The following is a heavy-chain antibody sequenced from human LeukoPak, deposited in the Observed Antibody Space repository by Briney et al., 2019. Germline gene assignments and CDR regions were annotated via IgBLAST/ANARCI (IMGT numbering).Heavy chain of an antibody. J-gene: IGHJ6*02. CDR2: ISSSGSTI. Sequence: GGSLRLSCAASGFTFSSYAMSWIRQAPGKGLEWVSYISSSGSTIYYADSVKGRFTISRDNAKNSLYLQMNSLRAEDTAVYYCARDKSIVGSKRASMVNYYYYYGMDVWGQGTTVTVSS. CDR1: GFTFSSYA. D-gene: IGHD1-26*01. V-gene: IGHV3-11*01. CDR3: ARDKSIVGSKRASMVNYYYYYGMDV.